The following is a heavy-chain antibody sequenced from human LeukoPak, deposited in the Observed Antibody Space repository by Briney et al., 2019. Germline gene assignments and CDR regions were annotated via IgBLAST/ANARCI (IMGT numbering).Heavy chain of an antibody. CDR2: IYTSGST. CDR1: GGSISSGSYY. J-gene: IGHJ3*02. V-gene: IGHV4-61*02. Sequence: SQTLSLTCTVSGGSISSGSYYWSWIRQPAGKGLEWIGRIYTSGSTNYNPSLKRRVTISVDTSKNQFSLKLSSVTAADTAVYYCARDLFSSSWYANDAFDIWGQGTMVTVSS. D-gene: IGHD6-13*01. CDR3: ARDLFSSSWYANDAFDI.